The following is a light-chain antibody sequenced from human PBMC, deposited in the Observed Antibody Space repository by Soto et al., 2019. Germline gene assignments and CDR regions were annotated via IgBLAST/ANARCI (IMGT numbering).Light chain of an antibody. J-gene: IGKJ5*01. V-gene: IGKV3-15*01. CDR2: PAS. Sequence: EIVMTQSPATLAVSPGERATLSCGASQSVRSNLAWYHQRPGQAPRLLIYPASAGATGIPARFSGSGSGTEFTLTISGLLSEDFAVYYCQQYNNWPHTFGQGTRLEI. CDR3: QQYNNWPHT. CDR1: QSVRSN.